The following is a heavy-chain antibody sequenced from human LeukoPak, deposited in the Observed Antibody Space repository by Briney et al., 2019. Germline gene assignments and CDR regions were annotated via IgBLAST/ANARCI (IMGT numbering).Heavy chain of an antibody. D-gene: IGHD2-15*01. CDR3: ARESYCSGGSCYSGRAFDI. CDR1: GFTFSSYW. J-gene: IGHJ3*02. CDR2: LNTDGSRT. Sequence: GGSLRLSCAASGFTFSSYWRHWVRHAPGKGLVWVSRLNTDGSRTSYADSVKGRFTISRDNAKNMLYLQMNSLRAEDTAVYYCARESYCSGGSCYSGRAFDIWGQGTMVTVSS. V-gene: IGHV3-74*01.